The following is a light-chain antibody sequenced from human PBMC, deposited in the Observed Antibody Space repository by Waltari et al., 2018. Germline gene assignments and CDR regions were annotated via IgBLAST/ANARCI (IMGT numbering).Light chain of an antibody. Sequence: DIVMTQSPDSLAVSLGERATINCKSSQSVLYSSNNKNYLAWYQQKPGQPPKLLIYWASPRESGVPDRFSGSGSGTDFTLTISSLQAEDVAVYYCQQCYSTPWTFGQGTKVEIK. V-gene: IGKV4-1*01. CDR2: WAS. J-gene: IGKJ1*01. CDR3: QQCYSTPWT. CDR1: QSVLYSSNNKNY.